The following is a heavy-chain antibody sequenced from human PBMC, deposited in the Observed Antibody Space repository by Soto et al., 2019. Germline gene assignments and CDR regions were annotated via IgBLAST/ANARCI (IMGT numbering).Heavy chain of an antibody. CDR1: GFTFSNAW. D-gene: IGHD6-19*01. CDR2: NRNKANSYTT. J-gene: IGHJ5*02. Sequence: GGSLRLSCAASGFTFSNAWMSWVRQAPGKGLEWVGRNRNKANSYTTEYAASVKGRFTISRDYSKNSLYLQMNSLKTEDTAVYYCARALAVAGSGWFDPWGQGTLVTVSS. V-gene: IGHV3-72*01. CDR3: ARALAVAGSGWFDP.